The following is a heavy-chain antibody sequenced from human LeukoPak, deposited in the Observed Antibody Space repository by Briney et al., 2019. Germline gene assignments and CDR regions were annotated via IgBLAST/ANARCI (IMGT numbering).Heavy chain of an antibody. Sequence: PSETLSLTCAVYGGSFSGYYWSWIRQPPGKELEWIGEINHSGSTNYNPSLKSRVTISVDTSKNQFSLKLSSVTAADTAVYYCARGTLVVVVAATAYYYYYMDVWGKGTTVTVSS. CDR1: GGSFSGYY. D-gene: IGHD2-15*01. CDR3: ARGTLVVVVAATAYYYYYMDV. J-gene: IGHJ6*03. V-gene: IGHV4-34*01. CDR2: INHSGST.